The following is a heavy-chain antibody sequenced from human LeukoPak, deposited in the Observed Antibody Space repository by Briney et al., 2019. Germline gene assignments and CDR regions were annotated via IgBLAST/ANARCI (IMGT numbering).Heavy chain of an antibody. CDR3: ARFGYEDYYGMDV. Sequence: GGSLRLSCEGSGFTFRSDWMSWVRQAPGKGLEWVANIKQDGSEKYYVDSVKGRFTISRDNAKNSLYLQMNSLRAEDTAVYYCARFGYEDYYGMDVWGQGTTVTVSS. CDR1: GFTFRSDW. CDR2: IKQDGSEK. V-gene: IGHV3-7*01. D-gene: IGHD5-12*01. J-gene: IGHJ6*02.